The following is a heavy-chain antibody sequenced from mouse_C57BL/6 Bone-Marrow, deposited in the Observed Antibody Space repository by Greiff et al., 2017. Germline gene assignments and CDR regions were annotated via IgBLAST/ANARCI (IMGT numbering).Heavy chain of an antibody. Sequence: EVKVVESGGDLVKPGGSLKLSCAASGFTFSSYGMSWVRQTPDKRLEWVATISSGGSYTYYPDSVKGRFTISRDNAKNTLYLQMSSLKSEDTAMYYCARLWAPYYWGQGTTLTVSS. CDR2: ISSGGSYT. D-gene: IGHD4-1*01. CDR3: ARLWAPYY. J-gene: IGHJ2*01. CDR1: GFTFSSYG. V-gene: IGHV5-6*01.